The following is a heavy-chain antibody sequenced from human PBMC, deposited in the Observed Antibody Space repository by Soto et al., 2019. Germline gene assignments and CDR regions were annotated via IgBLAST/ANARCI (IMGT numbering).Heavy chain of an antibody. CDR3: AREVRYDFWSGYYRYYYYYMDV. CDR2: INSDGSST. D-gene: IGHD3-3*01. J-gene: IGHJ6*03. V-gene: IGHV3-74*01. CDR1: GFTFSSYW. Sequence: GGSLRLSCAASGFTFSSYWMHWVRQAPGKGLVWVSRINSDGSSTSYADSVKGRFTISRDNAKNTLYLQMNSLRAEDTAVYYCAREVRYDFWSGYYRYYYYYMDVWGKGTTVTVSS.